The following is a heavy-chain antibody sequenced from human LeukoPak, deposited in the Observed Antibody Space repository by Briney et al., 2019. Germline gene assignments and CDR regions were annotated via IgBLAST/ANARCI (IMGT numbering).Heavy chain of an antibody. D-gene: IGHD3-10*01. V-gene: IGHV3-23*01. Sequence: GGSLSLSCAVSGFTFSRYTFNWVRQAPGKGLEWVSAVSEYGATPYYAADAKGRFTISRDNARSTVYLQMNSLRAEDTAIYYCAKRVDGSGAYYIDYWGQGTLVTVSS. CDR2: VSEYGATP. J-gene: IGHJ4*02. CDR3: AKRVDGSGAYYIDY. CDR1: GFTFSRYT.